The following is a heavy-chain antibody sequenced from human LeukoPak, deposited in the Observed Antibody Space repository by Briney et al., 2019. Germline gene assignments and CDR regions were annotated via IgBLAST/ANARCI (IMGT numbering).Heavy chain of an antibody. CDR3: VSADIWGNYRTDS. J-gene: IGHJ5*01. CDR1: GFNLSSHG. Sequence: GRSLRLSCAASGFNLSSHGMHWVRQAPGKGLEWLAVIWYNGNTKYYADSVKGRFTVSRDDSQNTLHLQMDSLRAEDTAVYYCVSADIWGNYRTDSWGHGALVVVSS. V-gene: IGHV3-33*03. CDR2: IWYNGNTK. D-gene: IGHD3-16*02.